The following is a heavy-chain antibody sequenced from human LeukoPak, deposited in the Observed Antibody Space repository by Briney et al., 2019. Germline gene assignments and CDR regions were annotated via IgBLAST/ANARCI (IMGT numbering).Heavy chain of an antibody. V-gene: IGHV4-61*05. D-gene: IGHD2-15*01. CDR1: GGSISSSANY. Sequence: SETLSLTCTVSGGSISSSANYWAWIRQPPGKGLEWIGEIYHSGSINYNPSLKSRVTISVDKSKNQFSLNLSSVTAADTAMYYCASSGHTPPGAFDIWGQGTMVTVSS. CDR3: ASSGHTPPGAFDI. J-gene: IGHJ3*02. CDR2: IYHSGSI.